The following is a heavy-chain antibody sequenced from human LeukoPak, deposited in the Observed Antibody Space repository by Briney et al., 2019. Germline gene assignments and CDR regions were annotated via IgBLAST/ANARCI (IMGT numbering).Heavy chain of an antibody. CDR3: ASVLAAPK. D-gene: IGHD6-6*01. Sequence: GGSLRLSCAASGFTFSSYTMNWVRQAPGKGLEWVSSISSASTFIYYADSVRGRFTISRDNAKNSLYLQMNSLRAEDTAVYYCASVLAAPKWGQGTLVTVSS. V-gene: IGHV3-21*01. CDR2: ISSASTFI. CDR1: GFTFSSYT. J-gene: IGHJ4*02.